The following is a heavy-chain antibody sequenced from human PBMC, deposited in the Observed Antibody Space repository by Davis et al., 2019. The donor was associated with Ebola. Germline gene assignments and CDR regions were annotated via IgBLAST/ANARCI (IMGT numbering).Heavy chain of an antibody. CDR3: AREWQNYFSY. D-gene: IGHD5-24*01. Sequence: ASVRASCKTSGYTFPSYPIHWVRQAPGQRLEWMGWINAANGNTKYSQSFQGRVTITRDTSTRTAYLEVTNVTSEDTAVYYCAREWQNYFSYWGQGTLVTVSS. V-gene: IGHV1-3*01. J-gene: IGHJ4*02. CDR2: INAANGNT. CDR1: GYTFPSYP.